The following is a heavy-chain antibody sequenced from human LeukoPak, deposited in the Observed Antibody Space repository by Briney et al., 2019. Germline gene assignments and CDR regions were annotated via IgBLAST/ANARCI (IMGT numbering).Heavy chain of an antibody. CDR2: IIPILNTA. CDR3: ARAHSGYDVKYFAY. V-gene: IGHV1-69*04. J-gene: IGHJ4*02. D-gene: IGHD5-12*01. Sequence: SVKVSCKASGGFSNYAINWVRQAPGQGLEWMGRIIPILNTANSAEKFQGRVTITADKFTNTAYMELSSLRSEDTAIYYCARAHSGYDVKYFAYWGQGTLVTVSS. CDR1: GGFSNYA.